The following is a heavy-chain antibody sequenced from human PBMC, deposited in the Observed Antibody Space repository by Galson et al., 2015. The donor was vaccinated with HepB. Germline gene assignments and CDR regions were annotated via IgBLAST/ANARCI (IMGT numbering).Heavy chain of an antibody. Sequence: SLRLSCAGSGFTFSGSAMHWVRQTSGKGLEWIGRTGSKANNYATAYKASVKGRFTISRDDSKNTAYLQMNSLRTEDTAVYYCTRLGDLSGCSSSWGQGTLVTVSS. V-gene: IGHV3-73*01. CDR3: TRLGDLSGCSSS. D-gene: IGHD2-2*01. J-gene: IGHJ4*02. CDR2: TGSKANNYAT. CDR1: GFTFSGSA.